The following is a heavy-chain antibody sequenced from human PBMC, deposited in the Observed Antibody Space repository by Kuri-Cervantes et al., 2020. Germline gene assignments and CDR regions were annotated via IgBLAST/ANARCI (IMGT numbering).Heavy chain of an antibody. CDR1: GYTFTSYG. Sequence: ASVKVSCKASGYTFTSYGISWVRQAPGQGLEWMGWIGAYNGNTNYAQKLQGRVTMTRDTSTSTVYMELSSLRSEDTAVYYCARGHNIVVVPAAIPFDYWGQGTLVTVSS. V-gene: IGHV1-18*01. D-gene: IGHD2-2*01. CDR2: IGAYNGNT. J-gene: IGHJ4*02. CDR3: ARGHNIVVVPAAIPFDY.